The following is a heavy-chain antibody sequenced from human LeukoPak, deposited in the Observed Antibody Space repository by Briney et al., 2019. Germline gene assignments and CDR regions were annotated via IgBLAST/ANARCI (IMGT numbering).Heavy chain of an antibody. CDR1: GFPFSSYG. CDR3: ARDLSAAFDF. J-gene: IGHJ4*02. V-gene: IGHV3-33*01. Sequence: GGSLRLSCAASGFPFSSYGMHWVRQAPGKGLEWVARLVYDARSDYANSVKGRFSISRDDSKNTLFLDMSNLRVEDTALYYCARDLSAAFDFWGQGVLVAVSS. CDR2: LVYDARS. D-gene: IGHD6-19*01.